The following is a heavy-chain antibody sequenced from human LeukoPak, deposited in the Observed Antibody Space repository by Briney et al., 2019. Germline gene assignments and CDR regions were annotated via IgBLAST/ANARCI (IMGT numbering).Heavy chain of an antibody. J-gene: IGHJ5*02. CDR2: IDPSGGST. CDR3: ARDSYPREGWFDP. D-gene: IGHD3-10*01. V-gene: IGHV1-46*01. Sequence: GASVKLSCKASGYTFTSYYIVWVRQAPGQGLEWMGRIDPSGGSTSYAQKFQGRVTMTRGTSTSTVYMELSSLRSEDTAVYYCARDSYPREGWFDPWGQGTLVTVSS. CDR1: GYTFTSYY.